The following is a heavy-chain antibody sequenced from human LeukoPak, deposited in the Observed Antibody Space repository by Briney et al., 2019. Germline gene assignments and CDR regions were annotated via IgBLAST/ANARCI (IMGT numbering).Heavy chain of an antibody. CDR1: GGSISSSSYY. D-gene: IGHD2-2*02. CDR3: ARRYCSSTSCYRAFDI. Sequence: PSETLSLTCTVSGGSISSSSYYWGWIRQPPGKGLEWIGSIYYSGSTYYNPSLKSRVTISVDTSKNQFSLKLSSVTAADTAVYYCARRYCSSTSCYRAFDIWGQGTMATVSS. CDR2: IYYSGST. J-gene: IGHJ3*02. V-gene: IGHV4-39*01.